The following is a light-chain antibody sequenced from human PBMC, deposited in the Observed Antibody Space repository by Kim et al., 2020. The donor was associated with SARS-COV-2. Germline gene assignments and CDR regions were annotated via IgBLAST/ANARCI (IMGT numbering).Light chain of an antibody. Sequence: SSELTQDPAVSVALGQTVRLTCQGDSLRNYYANWYQQRPGQAPTLVLYGKYDRPSGIPDRFSGSASGNTASLTITGAQAEDEGDYYCSSRDSTGDHVVFG. CDR2: GKY. CDR3: SSRDSTGDHVV. V-gene: IGLV3-19*01. CDR1: SLRNYY. J-gene: IGLJ3*02.